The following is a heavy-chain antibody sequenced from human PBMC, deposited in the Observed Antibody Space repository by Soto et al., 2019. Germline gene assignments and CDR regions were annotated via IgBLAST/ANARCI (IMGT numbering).Heavy chain of an antibody. CDR2: ISAYNGNT. CDR3: ARTPHYCSGGSCYSWVLKGGYFDY. Sequence: GASVKVSCKASGYTFTSYGISWVRQAPGQGLEWMGWISAYNGNTNYAQKLQGRVTMTTDTSTSTAYMELRSLRSDDTAVYYCARTPHYCSGGSCYSWVLKGGYFDYWGQGTLVTVSS. V-gene: IGHV1-18*01. D-gene: IGHD2-15*01. CDR1: GYTFTSYG. J-gene: IGHJ4*02.